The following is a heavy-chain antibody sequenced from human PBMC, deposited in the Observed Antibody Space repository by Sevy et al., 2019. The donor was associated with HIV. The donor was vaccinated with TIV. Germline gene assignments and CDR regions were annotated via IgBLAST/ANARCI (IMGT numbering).Heavy chain of an antibody. J-gene: IGHJ3*02. V-gene: IGHV4-59*02. D-gene: IGHD6-25*01. Sequence: SETLSLTCTVSGGSVSRYYWSWIRQPPGKGLEWIGYIYYSGSTNYNPSLKSRVTISVDTSKNQFSLKLSSVTAADTAVYYCAKALAADAFDIWGQGTMVTVSS. CDR2: IYYSGST. CDR1: GGSVSRYY. CDR3: AKALAADAFDI.